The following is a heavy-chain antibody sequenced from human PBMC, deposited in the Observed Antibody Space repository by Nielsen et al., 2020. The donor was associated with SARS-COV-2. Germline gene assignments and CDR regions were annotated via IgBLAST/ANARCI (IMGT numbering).Heavy chain of an antibody. J-gene: IGHJ6*02. CDR2: INGDGGRA. D-gene: IGHD6-6*01. Sequence: GGSLRLSCAASGFSFSDYWIHWVRLLPGKGLVWVSRINGDGGRATYADSVKGRFTISRDNAKNTLYLQMNSLRVEDTAVYYCVKWVQLDLGYYYHGMDVWGQGTTVTVSS. V-gene: IGHV3-74*01. CDR3: VKWVQLDLGYYYHGMDV. CDR1: GFSFSDYW.